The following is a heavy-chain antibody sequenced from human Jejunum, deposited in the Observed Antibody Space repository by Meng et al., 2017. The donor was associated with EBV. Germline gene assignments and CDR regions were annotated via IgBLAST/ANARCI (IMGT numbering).Heavy chain of an antibody. CDR2: INSDGSST. CDR1: GLTFSNYL. D-gene: IGHD4-17*01. J-gene: IGHJ4*02. CDR3: ARDLRWTTVTVGGH. V-gene: IGHV3-74*01. Sequence: EVQLVESGGGLVQPGGSVTLSCSASGLTFSNYLMHWVRQAPGKGLVWVSRINSDGSSTSYADSVKGRFTISRDNAKNTLYLQMNTLRAEDTAVYYCARDLRWTTVTVGGHWDQGPLVTVYS.